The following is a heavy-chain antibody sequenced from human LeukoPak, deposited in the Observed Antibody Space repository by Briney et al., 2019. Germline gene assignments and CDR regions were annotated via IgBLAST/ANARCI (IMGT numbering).Heavy chain of an antibody. D-gene: IGHD6-19*01. CDR2: IIPIFGTA. CDR3: ASDDPLYSSGWYPLDY. CDR1: GYTFTSFD. V-gene: IGHV1-69*13. Sequence: ASVKVSCKASGYTFTSFDFSWVRQAPGQGLEWMGGIIPIFGTANYAQKFQGRVTITADEPTSTAHMELSSLRSEDTAVYYCASDDPLYSSGWYPLDYWGQGTLVTVSS. J-gene: IGHJ4*02.